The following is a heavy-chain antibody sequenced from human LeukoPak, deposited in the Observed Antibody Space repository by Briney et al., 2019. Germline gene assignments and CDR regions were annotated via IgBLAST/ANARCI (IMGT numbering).Heavy chain of an antibody. V-gene: IGHV3-23*01. CDR1: GFTFSSYA. J-gene: IGHJ6*02. Sequence: GGSLRLSCEASGFTFSSYAMSWVRQAPGKGLEWVSAISGSGGSTYYADSVKGRFTISRDNSKNTLYLQMNSLRAEDTAVYYCAKGRTSYYSYAMDIWGQGTTVTVSS. D-gene: IGHD1-14*01. CDR2: ISGSGGST. CDR3: AKGRTSYYSYAMDI.